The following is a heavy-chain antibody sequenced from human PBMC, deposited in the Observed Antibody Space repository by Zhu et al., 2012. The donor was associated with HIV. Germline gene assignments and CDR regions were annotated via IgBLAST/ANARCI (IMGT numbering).Heavy chain of an antibody. CDR2: IYRSGAT. CDR3: ARTGDDNHHASFDI. V-gene: IGHV4-38-2*01. J-gene: IGHJ4*01. CDR1: GSSINTANY. Sequence: QVQLQGSGPGLVKPSETLSLTCDVSGSSINTANYWGWIRQPPGKGLEWIANIYRSGATYYNPSLRSRATISLGTSRNLFLLRLNSVTAADTAIHYCARTGDDNHHASFDIWDQGTLITVSS. D-gene: IGHD2-21*01.